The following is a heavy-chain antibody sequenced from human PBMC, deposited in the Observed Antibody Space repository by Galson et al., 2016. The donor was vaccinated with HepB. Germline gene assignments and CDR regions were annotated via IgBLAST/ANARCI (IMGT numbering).Heavy chain of an antibody. J-gene: IGHJ4*02. V-gene: IGHV5-10-1*01. CDR1: GYSFTNNW. CDR2: IDPDESYT. Sequence: SGAEVKEPGESLNISCQGSGYSFTNNWIAWVRQVPGKGLEWVGRIDPDESYTAHNPSFHGHVTISVDKSKRTAYLQWNSLQTSDTAIYYCARRPPAGERATSFDCWGQGTLVTVSS. D-gene: IGHD1-14*01. CDR3: ARRPPAGERATSFDC.